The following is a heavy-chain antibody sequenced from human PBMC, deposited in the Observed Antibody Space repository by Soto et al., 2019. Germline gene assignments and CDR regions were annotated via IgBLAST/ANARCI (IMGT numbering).Heavy chain of an antibody. V-gene: IGHV3-21*01. CDR3: ARDTKMLAPLIYMDH. D-gene: IGHD3-22*01. CDR2: ISSRSSNI. Sequence: GGSLRLSCAASGFTFNIYSMNWVRQAPGKGLEWVSSISSRSSNIDYADSVKGRFTISRDNANNSLYLQMNNLSADDTAVYYCARDTKMLAPLIYMDHWGRGTMVTVSS. CDR1: GFTFNIYS. J-gene: IGHJ4*02.